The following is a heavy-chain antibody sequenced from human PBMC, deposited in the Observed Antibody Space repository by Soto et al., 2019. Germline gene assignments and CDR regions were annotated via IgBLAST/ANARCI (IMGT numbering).Heavy chain of an antibody. D-gene: IGHD6-13*01. CDR2: IGADGVTT. CDR3: AERQRLTAGDVFFDY. V-gene: IGHV3-23*01. Sequence: DVELLESGGGLVQPGGSLRLSCAASGFTFSSYTMSWVRQPPGKGLEWVSLIGADGVTTYFADSVKGRFTISRDNFKNTMSLQMNSVRAEDTAVYYCAERQRLTAGDVFFDYWGQGTPVTVSS. CDR1: GFTFSSYT. J-gene: IGHJ4*02.